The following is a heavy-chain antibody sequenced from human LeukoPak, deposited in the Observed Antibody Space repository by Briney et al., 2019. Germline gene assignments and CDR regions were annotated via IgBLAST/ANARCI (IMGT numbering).Heavy chain of an antibody. J-gene: IGHJ4*02. CDR3: ARGSGSYHTAYMN. CDR2: IYPGGSDT. D-gene: IGHD1-26*01. Sequence: GESLKISCKGSGYSFTSYWIGWVRQMPGKGLEWMGIIYPGGSDTRYSPSFQGQVTISADKSISTAYLQWSSLEASDTAMYYCARGSGSYHTAYMNWGQGTLVTVSS. CDR1: GYSFTSYW. V-gene: IGHV5-51*01.